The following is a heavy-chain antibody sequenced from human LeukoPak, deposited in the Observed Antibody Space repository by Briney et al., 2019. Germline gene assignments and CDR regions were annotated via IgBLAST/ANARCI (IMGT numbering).Heavy chain of an antibody. CDR1: GGSFSGYY. Sequence: SETLSFTCAVYGGSFSGYYWSWIRQPPGKGLEWIGEINHSGSTNYNPSLKSRVTISVDTSKNQFSLKLSSVTAADTAVYYCARFEAVYYYGMDVWGQGTTVTVSS. V-gene: IGHV4-34*01. CDR2: INHSGST. CDR3: ARFEAVYYYGMDV. D-gene: IGHD6-19*01. J-gene: IGHJ6*02.